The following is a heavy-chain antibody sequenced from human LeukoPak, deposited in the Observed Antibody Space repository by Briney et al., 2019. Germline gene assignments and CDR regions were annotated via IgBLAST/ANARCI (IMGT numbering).Heavy chain of an antibody. CDR2: ISSSGGYII. CDR1: GFTFSDYY. CDR3: ARDPGDAFDI. Sequence: GGSLRLSCAASGFTFSDYYMSWLRQAPGKGLEWISCISSSGGYIIYYADSVEGRFTISRDDAKNSLYLQMNSLRAEDTAVYYCARDPGDAFDIWGQGTTVTVSS. J-gene: IGHJ3*02. V-gene: IGHV3-11*01.